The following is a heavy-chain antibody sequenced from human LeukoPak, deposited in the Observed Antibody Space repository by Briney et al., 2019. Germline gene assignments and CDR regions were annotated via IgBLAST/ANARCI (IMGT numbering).Heavy chain of an antibody. CDR3: AREFRGGGESGIFDY. CDR2: IYHSGST. J-gene: IGHJ4*02. V-gene: IGHV4-38-2*02. CDR1: GYSISSGYY. D-gene: IGHD2-21*01. Sequence: SETLSLTCAVSGYSISSGYYWGWIRQPPGKGLEWIGSIYHSGSTYYNPSLKSRVTISVDTSKSQFSLNLTSVTAADTAVYYCAREFRGGGESGIFDYWGQGTLVTVSS.